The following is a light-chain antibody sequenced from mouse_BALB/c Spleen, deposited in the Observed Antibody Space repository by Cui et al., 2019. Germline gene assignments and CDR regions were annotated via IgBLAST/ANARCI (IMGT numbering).Light chain of an antibody. CDR1: SSVSH. CDR3: HQWSSCPWT. Sequence: QIVLTQSPALMSASLGAEITLTCSASSSVSHMHWYQQKSGTSPKLLIYSTSNLASGVPSRFSGSGSGTFYSLTISSVEAEDAADYYCHQWSSCPWTFGGDTKLEIK. J-gene: IGKJ1*01. CDR2: STS. V-gene: IGKV4-80*01.